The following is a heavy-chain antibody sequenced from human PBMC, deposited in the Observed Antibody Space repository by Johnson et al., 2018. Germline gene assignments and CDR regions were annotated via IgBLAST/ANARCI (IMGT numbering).Heavy chain of an antibody. D-gene: IGHD2-15*01. CDR2: ISGSGGST. CDR1: GFTFSSYA. J-gene: IGHJ3*02. Sequence: VQLLESGGGLVQPGGSLRLSCAASGFTFSSYAMSWVRQAPGKGLEWVSAISGSGGSTYYADSVKGRFTISRDNSKNTLYLQMDSLGAEGTAVYYCAREWKVVADNDAFDIWGQGTMVTVSS. CDR3: AREWKVVADNDAFDI. V-gene: IGHV3-23*01.